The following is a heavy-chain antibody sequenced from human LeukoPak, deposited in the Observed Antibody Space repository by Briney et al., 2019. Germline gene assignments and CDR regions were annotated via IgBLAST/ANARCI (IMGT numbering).Heavy chain of an antibody. CDR3: ARFIRRGNSGSFFDY. J-gene: IGHJ4*02. V-gene: IGHV4-39*07. Sequence: PSETLSFTCTVSGGSISSSCDYWGWIRQPPGKGLEWIGSIYYSGSTYYNPSLKSRVTISVDTSKTQFSLKLSSVTAADTAVYYCARFIRRGNSGSFFDYWGQETLVTVSS. CDR2: IYYSGST. CDR1: GGSISSSCDY. D-gene: IGHD6-19*01.